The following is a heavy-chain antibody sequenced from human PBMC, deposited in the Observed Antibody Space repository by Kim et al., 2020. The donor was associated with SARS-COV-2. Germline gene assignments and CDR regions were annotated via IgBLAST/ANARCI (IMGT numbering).Heavy chain of an antibody. J-gene: IGHJ6*02. D-gene: IGHD6-13*01. CDR2: IIPIFGTA. V-gene: IGHV1-69*13. CDR1: GGTFSSYA. CDR3: ARGMYSSSWYRSVYYYYGMDV. Sequence: SVKVSCKASGGTFSSYAISWVRQAPGQGLEWMGGIIPIFGTANYAQKFQGRVTITADESTSTAYMELSSLRSEDTAVYYCARGMYSSSWYRSVYYYYGMDVWGQGTTVTVSS.